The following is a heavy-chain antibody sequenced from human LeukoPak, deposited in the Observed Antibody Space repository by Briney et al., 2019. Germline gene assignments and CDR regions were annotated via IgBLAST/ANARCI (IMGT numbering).Heavy chain of an antibody. V-gene: IGHV3-30*18. Sequence: GGSLRLSCAASGFTFSSYGMHWVRQAPGKGLEWVAVISYDGSNKYYADSVKGRFTISRDNSKNTLYLQMNSLRAEDTAVYYCAKDPFAGYWGQGTLVTVSS. D-gene: IGHD2/OR15-2a*01. J-gene: IGHJ4*02. CDR3: AKDPFAGY. CDR2: ISYDGSNK. CDR1: GFTFSSYG.